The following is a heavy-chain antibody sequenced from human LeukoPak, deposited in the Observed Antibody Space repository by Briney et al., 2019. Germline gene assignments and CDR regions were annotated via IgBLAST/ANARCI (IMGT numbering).Heavy chain of an antibody. J-gene: IGHJ4*02. V-gene: IGHV1-2*02. Sequence: EASVKVSCKAAGYTFTGYYMHWVRQAPGQGLEWMGWINPNSGGTNYAQKFQGRVTMTRDTSISTAYMELSRLRSDDTAVYYCARDLGILTGLTDYWGQGTLVTVSS. CDR2: INPNSGGT. CDR1: GYTFTGYY. D-gene: IGHD3-9*01. CDR3: ARDLGILTGLTDY.